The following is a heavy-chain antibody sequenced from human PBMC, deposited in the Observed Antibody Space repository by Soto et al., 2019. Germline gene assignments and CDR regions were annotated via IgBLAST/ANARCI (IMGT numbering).Heavy chain of an antibody. D-gene: IGHD2-21*02. J-gene: IGHJ4*02. Sequence: QVQLVQSGAEVKKPGSSVKVSCKASGGTFSSSAISWVRQAPGQGLEWMGGLIPIYGTANYAQKFQGRVTITADESTSTAYMELSSLRSEDTAVYYCARWPYCGGDCLGYFDYWGQGTLVTVSS. V-gene: IGHV1-69*01. CDR3: ARWPYCGGDCLGYFDY. CDR2: LIPIYGTA. CDR1: GGTFSSSA.